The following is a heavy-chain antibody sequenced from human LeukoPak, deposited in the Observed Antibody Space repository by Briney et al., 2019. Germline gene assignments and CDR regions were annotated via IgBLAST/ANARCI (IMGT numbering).Heavy chain of an antibody. Sequence: GGSLRLSCVASGFPFSFYSMNWVRQAPGEGLEWVSSISSSSTSIDYADAVKGRFTISGDNAKKSLFLQMNSLRAEDTAVYFCARKVVGATTPYHAFDLWGQGTKVTVSP. J-gene: IGHJ3*01. CDR2: ISSSSTSI. V-gene: IGHV3-21*01. D-gene: IGHD1-26*01. CDR1: GFPFSFYS. CDR3: ARKVVGATTPYHAFDL.